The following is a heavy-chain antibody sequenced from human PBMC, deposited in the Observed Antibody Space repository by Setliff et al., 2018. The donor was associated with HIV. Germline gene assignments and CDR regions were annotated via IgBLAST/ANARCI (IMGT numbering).Heavy chain of an antibody. D-gene: IGHD3-10*01. CDR2: INAGNGNT. Sequence: RASVKVSCKASGYTFTSYAMHWVRQAPGQRLEWMGWINAGNGNTKYSQKFQGRVTITRDTSASTAYMELSSLRSEDTAVYYCARSTYYYGSGSYYEDAFDIWGQGTMVTVSS. CDR3: ARSTYYYGSGSYYEDAFDI. V-gene: IGHV1-3*01. J-gene: IGHJ3*02. CDR1: GYTFTSYA.